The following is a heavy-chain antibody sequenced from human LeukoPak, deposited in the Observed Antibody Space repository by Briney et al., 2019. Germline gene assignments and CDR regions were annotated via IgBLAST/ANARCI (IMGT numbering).Heavy chain of an antibody. D-gene: IGHD3-22*01. J-gene: IGHJ4*02. CDR2: ISYDGSNK. CDR1: GFTFSSYG. CDR3: AKDRWLDYYDSSGYYDY. Sequence: GGSLRLSCAASGFTFSSYGMHWVRQAPGKGLEWVAVISYDGSNKYYADSVKGRFTISRDNSKNTLYLQMNSLRAEDTAVYYCAKDRWLDYYDSSGYYDYWGQGTLVTVSS. V-gene: IGHV3-30*18.